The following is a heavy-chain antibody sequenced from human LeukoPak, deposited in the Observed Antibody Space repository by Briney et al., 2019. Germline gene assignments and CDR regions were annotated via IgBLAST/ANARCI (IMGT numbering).Heavy chain of an antibody. D-gene: IGHD6-19*01. CDR3: ARDVGFNNGWPA. Sequence: PGGSLRLSCVASGFSFKTYEMNWVRQAPGKGLEWISYISVGGSDEDYADSVEGRFSISRDNAKNSLFLQMNSLRVEDTAVYYCARDVGFNNGWPAWGQGTLVTVSS. V-gene: IGHV3-48*03. J-gene: IGHJ5*02. CDR2: ISVGGSDE. CDR1: GFSFKTYE.